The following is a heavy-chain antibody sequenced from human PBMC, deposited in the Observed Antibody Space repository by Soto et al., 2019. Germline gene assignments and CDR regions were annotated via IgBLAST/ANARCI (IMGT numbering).Heavy chain of an antibody. CDR2: MSRSSRYI. CDR1: GFTFNSYS. J-gene: IGHJ4*02. V-gene: IGHV3-21*01. D-gene: IGHD2-15*01. CDR3: ARDGGVAATLANYFDY. Sequence: EVQLVESGGGLVKPGGSLRLSCAASGFTFNSYSMNWVRQAPGKGLEWVSSMSRSSRYIYYADSVKGRFTISRDNAKNSVYLQMKSLRAEDTAVYYCARDGGVAATLANYFDYWGEGTLVTVSS.